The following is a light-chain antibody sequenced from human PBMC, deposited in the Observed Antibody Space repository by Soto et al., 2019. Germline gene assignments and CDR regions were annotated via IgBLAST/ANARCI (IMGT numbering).Light chain of an antibody. Sequence: GLTQSPGILSLSPGERATLSCRASQSVSSSYLAWYQQKPGQAPRLLIYDASNRATGIPDRFSGSGSGTDFTLTINRLEPEDFAVYFCQQYSDSPETFGQGTKLEIK. CDR3: QQYSDSPET. CDR1: QSVSSSY. J-gene: IGKJ2*01. CDR2: DAS. V-gene: IGKV3-20*01.